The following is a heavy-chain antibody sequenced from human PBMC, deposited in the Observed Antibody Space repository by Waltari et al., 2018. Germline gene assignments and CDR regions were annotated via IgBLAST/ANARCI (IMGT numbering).Heavy chain of an antibody. CDR2: IIPIFGTA. J-gene: IGHJ6*02. V-gene: IGHV1-69*01. CDR3: ARDPKVVPAVKYGMDV. Sequence: QVQLVQSGAEVQKPGSSVKVSCKASGGTFSSYALRWVRQAPRQGLEWMGGIIPIFGTANYAQKFQGRVTITADESTSTAYMELSSLRSEDTAVYYCARDPKVVPAVKYGMDVWGQGTTVTVSS. D-gene: IGHD2-2*01. CDR1: GGTFSSYA.